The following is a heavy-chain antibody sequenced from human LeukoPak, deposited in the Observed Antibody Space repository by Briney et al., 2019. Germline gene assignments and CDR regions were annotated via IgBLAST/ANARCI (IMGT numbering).Heavy chain of an antibody. J-gene: IGHJ4*02. Sequence: PGGSLRLSCAASGFTFSSYSMNWVRQAPGKGLEWVSHISGSSSAIYYADSVKGRFTISRDNAKNSLYLQMNSLRAEDTAVYYCARDFSWSSDYWGQGTLVTVSS. CDR3: ARDFSWSSDY. CDR1: GFTFSSYS. D-gene: IGHD2-15*01. CDR2: ISGSSSAI. V-gene: IGHV3-48*01.